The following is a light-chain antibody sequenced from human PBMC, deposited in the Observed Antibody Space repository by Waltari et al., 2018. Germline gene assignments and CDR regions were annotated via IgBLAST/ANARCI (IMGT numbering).Light chain of an antibody. CDR1: ALPRQY. CDR2: QDS. Sequence: SYELTQPHSVSVSPGQTARITCSGDALPRQYTYWYQQKPGQAPVLVISQDSERPSGIPEPFSGSSSGTTVTLTISGVQAEDEADYYCQSADSSISYVVFGGGTKLTVL. CDR3: QSADSSISYVV. J-gene: IGLJ2*01. V-gene: IGLV3-25*03.